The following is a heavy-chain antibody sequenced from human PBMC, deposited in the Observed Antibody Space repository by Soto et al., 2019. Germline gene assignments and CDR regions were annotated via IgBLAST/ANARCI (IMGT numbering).Heavy chain of an antibody. CDR1: GFTFSNAW. V-gene: IGHV3-15*05. CDR3: TTIIPKGKWELGP. CDR2: IKSKTDGGTT. Sequence: GGSLRLSCAASGFTFSNAWMSWVRQAPGKGLEWVGRIKSKTDGGTTDYAGPVKGRFTISRDDSKKTLYVQMKSLKTEDTALYYCTTIIPKGKWELGPWGHGTLVTVSS. D-gene: IGHD1-26*01. J-gene: IGHJ5*02.